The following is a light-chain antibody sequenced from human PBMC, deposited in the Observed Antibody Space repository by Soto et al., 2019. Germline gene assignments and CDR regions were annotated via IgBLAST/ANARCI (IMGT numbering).Light chain of an antibody. J-gene: IGKJ1*01. V-gene: IGKV1-5*03. CDR2: KAS. CDR3: QQYNYNWT. CDR1: QSISSW. Sequence: DIQMTQSPSTLSASVGDRVTITCRASQSISSWLAWYQQKPGTAPKLLIYKASTLQSGVPSRFSGSGSGTDVPLTISMLQPDDAANYCRQQYNYNWTFGQGTKLEIK.